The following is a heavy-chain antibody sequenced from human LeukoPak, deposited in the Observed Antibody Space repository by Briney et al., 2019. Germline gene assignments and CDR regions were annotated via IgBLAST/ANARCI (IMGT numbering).Heavy chain of an antibody. V-gene: IGHV4-59*08. CDR1: GGSTSRYY. CDR3: ARHEGHCTGGDCYSNAFDV. CDR2: VFHSGSS. J-gene: IGHJ3*01. D-gene: IGHD2-21*02. Sequence: SETLSLTCTVSGGSTSRYYWSWIRRPPGKGLEWIGYVFHSGSSKYNPSLKSRVTISLDRAKKQFSLILTSVTATDTAVYFCARHEGHCTGGDCYSNAFDVWGQGTLVTVSS.